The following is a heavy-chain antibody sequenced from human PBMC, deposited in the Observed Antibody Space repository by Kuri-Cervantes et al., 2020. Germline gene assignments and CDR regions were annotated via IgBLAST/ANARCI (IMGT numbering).Heavy chain of an antibody. CDR3: ARDPGHRNGMDV. Sequence: GESLKISCAASGFTFSSYGMHWVRQAPGKGLEWVAVISYDGSNKYYADSVKGRFTISRDNSKNTLYLQLNSLRVEDTAIYYCARDPGHRNGMDVWGQGTTVTVSS. J-gene: IGHJ6*02. CDR1: GFTFSSYG. V-gene: IGHV3-30*03. CDR2: ISYDGSNK.